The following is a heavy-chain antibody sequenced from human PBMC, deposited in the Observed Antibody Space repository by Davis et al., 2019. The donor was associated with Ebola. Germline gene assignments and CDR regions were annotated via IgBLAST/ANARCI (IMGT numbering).Heavy chain of an antibody. J-gene: IGHJ4*02. CDR2: IYSGGST. CDR1: GFTVSSNY. V-gene: IGHV3-53*05. D-gene: IGHD6-6*01. Sequence: GESLKISCAASGFTVSSNYMSWVRQAPGKGLEWVSVIYSGGSTYYADSVKGRFTISRDNSKNTLYLQMSSLRAEDTAVYYCVKGDFVAARPGAYWGQGTLVTVSS. CDR3: VKGDFVAARPGAY.